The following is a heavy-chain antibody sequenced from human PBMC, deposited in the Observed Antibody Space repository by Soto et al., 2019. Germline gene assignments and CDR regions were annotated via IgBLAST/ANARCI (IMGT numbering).Heavy chain of an antibody. D-gene: IGHD3-10*01. J-gene: IGHJ5*02. CDR2: ISSSSSTI. V-gene: IGHV3-48*01. Sequence: EVPLVESGGGLVQPGGSLRLSCAASGFTLRSYSMNWVRQAPGKGLEWVSYISSSSSTIYYADSVKGRFTISRDNAKISLYLQMNSLRAEDTAVYYCAREKGSGSYYKSPTWFDPWGQGTLVTVSS. CDR1: GFTLRSYS. CDR3: AREKGSGSYYKSPTWFDP.